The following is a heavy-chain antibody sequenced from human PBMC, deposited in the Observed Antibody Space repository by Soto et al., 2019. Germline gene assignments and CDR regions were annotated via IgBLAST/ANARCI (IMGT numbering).Heavy chain of an antibody. J-gene: IGHJ4*02. CDR3: ERETKRAAADFDY. D-gene: IGHD2-15*01. CDR2: IYYSGST. CDR1: GGSISNYY. Sequence: SETLSLTCSVSGGSISNYYWYWIRPPPGKGREYIGYIYYSGSTKYNPSLASRVTISEDTSQTQFSLKLRSVTAADKGVYYCERETKRAAADFDYRRQRNPVTVSS. V-gene: IGHV4-59*01.